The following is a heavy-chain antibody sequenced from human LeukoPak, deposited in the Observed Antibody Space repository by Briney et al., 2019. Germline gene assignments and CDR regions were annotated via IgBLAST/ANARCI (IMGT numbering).Heavy chain of an antibody. CDR3: AGMVILNWFDP. V-gene: IGHV4-39*01. CDR1: GGSISSSSYY. D-gene: IGHD3-22*01. J-gene: IGHJ5*02. Sequence: PSETLSLTCTVPGGSISSSSYYWGWIRQPPGKGLEWIGSIYYSGSTYYNPSLKSRVTISVDTSKNQFSLELSSVTAADTAVYYCAGMVILNWFDPWGQGTLVTVSS. CDR2: IYYSGST.